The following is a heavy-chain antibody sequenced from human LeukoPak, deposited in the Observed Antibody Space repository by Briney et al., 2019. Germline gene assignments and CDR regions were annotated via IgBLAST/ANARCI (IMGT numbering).Heavy chain of an antibody. Sequence: GGSLRLSCAASGFTFSSYGMHWVRQAPGKGLEWVAVIWYDGSNKYYADSVKGRFTISRDNSKNTLYLQMNSLRAEDTAVYYCAKDHSSGWTFGDYWGQGTLVTVSS. D-gene: IGHD6-19*01. CDR2: IWYDGSNK. J-gene: IGHJ4*02. V-gene: IGHV3-33*06. CDR3: AKDHSSGWTFGDY. CDR1: GFTFSSYG.